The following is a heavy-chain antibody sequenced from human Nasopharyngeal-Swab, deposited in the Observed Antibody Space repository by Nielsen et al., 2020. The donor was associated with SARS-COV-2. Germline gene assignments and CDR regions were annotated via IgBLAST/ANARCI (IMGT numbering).Heavy chain of an antibody. D-gene: IGHD6-19*01. J-gene: IGHJ4*02. CDR2: IYYSGST. CDR3: ARHDQSAVAGVFEY. V-gene: IGHV4-59*01. CDR1: GGSISSYY. Sequence: SETLSLTCTVSGGSISSYYWSWIRQPPGKGLEWIGYIYYSGSTNYNPSLKSRVTISVDTSKNQFSLKLSSVTAADTAVYYCARHDQSAVAGVFEYWGQGTLVTVSS.